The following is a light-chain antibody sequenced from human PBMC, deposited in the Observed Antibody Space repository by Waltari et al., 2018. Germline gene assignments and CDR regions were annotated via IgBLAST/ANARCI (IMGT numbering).Light chain of an antibody. CDR2: KDS. V-gene: IGLV3-25*03. J-gene: IGLJ2*01. CDR1: ALPNQY. Sequence: SYELTQPPSVSVSPGQTARITCSGDALPNQYAYWYQQKPGQAPVVVIYKDSEGPSGIPERFSGSTSGTTVTLASIGVQAEDEADYYCQSTDSSGTSVVFGGGTKLTVL. CDR3: QSTDSSGTSVV.